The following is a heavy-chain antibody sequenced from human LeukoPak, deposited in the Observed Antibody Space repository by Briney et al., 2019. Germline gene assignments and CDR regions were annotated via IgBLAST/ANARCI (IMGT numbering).Heavy chain of an antibody. J-gene: IGHJ4*02. CDR2: ISSSGSTI. CDR1: GFTFSSYE. CDR3: ARDLMATIRGAFDY. V-gene: IGHV3-48*03. Sequence: GGSLRLSCAASGFTFSSYEMNWVRQAPGKGLEWVSYISSSGSTIYYADSVKGRFTISRDNAKNTLYLQMNSLRAEDTAVYYCARDLMATIRGAFDYWGQGTLVTVSS. D-gene: IGHD5-24*01.